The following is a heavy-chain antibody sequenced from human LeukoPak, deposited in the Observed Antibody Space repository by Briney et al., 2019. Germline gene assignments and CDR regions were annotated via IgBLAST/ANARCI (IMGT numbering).Heavy chain of an antibody. J-gene: IGHJ4*02. Sequence: SVKVSCKASGGTFSSYAISWVRQAPGQGLEWMGGIIPIFGTANYAQEFQGRVTITADESTSTAYMELSSLRSEDTAVYYCARARRGDGGNARLDYWGQGTLVTVSS. D-gene: IGHD4-23*01. V-gene: IGHV1-69*01. CDR3: ARARRGDGGNARLDY. CDR2: IIPIFGTA. CDR1: GGTFSSYA.